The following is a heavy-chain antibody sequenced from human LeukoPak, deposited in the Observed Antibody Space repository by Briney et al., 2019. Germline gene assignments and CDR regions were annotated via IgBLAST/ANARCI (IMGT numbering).Heavy chain of an antibody. J-gene: IGHJ4*02. D-gene: IGHD6-19*01. CDR1: GGSVSRGYYY. V-gene: IGHV4-61*02. Sequence: SETLSLTCTVSGGSVSRGYYYWSWIRQPAGERLEWIGRIYTDGAIYYNPSLKRRVTISLDTSKNHFSLKLTSVTAADTAVYYCAREAVSGPFEYWGQGTLVTVSS. CDR2: IYTDGAI. CDR3: AREAVSGPFEY.